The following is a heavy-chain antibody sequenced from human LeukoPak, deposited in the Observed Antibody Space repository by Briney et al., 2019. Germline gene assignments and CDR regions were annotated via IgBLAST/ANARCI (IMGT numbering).Heavy chain of an antibody. V-gene: IGHV4-59*12. D-gene: IGHD1-26*01. CDR1: GGSISSYY. CDR2: IYYSGST. CDR3: ARDTRMERAFDI. Sequence: PSETLSLTCTVSGGSISSYYWSWIRQPPGKGLEWIGYIYYSGSTNYNPSLKSRVTISVDTSKNQFSLKLSSVTAADTAVYYCARDTRMERAFDIWGQGTMGTVSS. J-gene: IGHJ3*02.